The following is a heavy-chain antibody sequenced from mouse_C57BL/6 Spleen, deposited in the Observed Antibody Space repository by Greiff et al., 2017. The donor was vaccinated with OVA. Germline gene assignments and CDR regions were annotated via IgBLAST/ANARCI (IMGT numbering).Heavy chain of an antibody. J-gene: IGHJ3*01. CDR1: GYTFTSYW. CDR3: ARATEFAY. Sequence: QVQLQQSGAELVMPGASVKLSCKASGYTFTSYWMHWVKQRPGQGLEWIGEIDPSDSYTNYNQKFKGKSTLTVDKSSSTAYMQLSSLTSEDSAVYYCARATEFAYWGQGTLVTVSA. V-gene: IGHV1-69*01. D-gene: IGHD1-1*01. CDR2: IDPSDSYT.